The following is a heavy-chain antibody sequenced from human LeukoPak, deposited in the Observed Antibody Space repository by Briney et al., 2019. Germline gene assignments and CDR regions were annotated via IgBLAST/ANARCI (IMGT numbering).Heavy chain of an antibody. CDR2: TTHSGST. CDR3: ARQGLWELPTFDS. D-gene: IGHD1-26*01. Sequence: SETLSLTCAVSGGSFSGYYWTWIRQSPGKGLEWIGETTHSGSTNYNPSLKSRVTISVDTSKNQFSLKLSSVTAADTAVYYCARQGLWELPTFDSWGQGTLVSVSS. J-gene: IGHJ4*02. V-gene: IGHV4-34*01. CDR1: GGSFSGYY.